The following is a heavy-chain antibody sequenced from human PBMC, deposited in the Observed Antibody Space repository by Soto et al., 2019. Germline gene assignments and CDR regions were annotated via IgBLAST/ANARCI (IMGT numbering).Heavy chain of an antibody. D-gene: IGHD2-2*01. V-gene: IGHV1-2*02. CDR1: GYTFTGYY. CDR3: ARDSNYCSSTSCYPGAFDI. CDR2: INPNSGGT. J-gene: IGHJ3*02. Sequence: ASVKVSCKASGYTFTGYYMHWVRQAPGQGLEWMGWINPNSGGTNYAQKFQDRVTMTRDTSISTAYMELSRLRSDDTAVYYCARDSNYCSSTSCYPGAFDIWGQGTMVTVSS.